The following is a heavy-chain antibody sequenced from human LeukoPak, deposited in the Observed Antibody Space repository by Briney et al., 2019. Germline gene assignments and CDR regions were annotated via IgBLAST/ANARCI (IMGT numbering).Heavy chain of an antibody. Sequence: GGSLRLSCAASGFTFSSYAMSWVRQAPGKGLEWVSAVSGGGDSTYYADSVKGRFTISRDNSKNTLYLQMNSLRAEDTAVYYCARDLTGYYTGGSSYWGQGTLVTVSS. CDR3: ARDLTGYYTGGSSY. CDR2: VSGGGDST. V-gene: IGHV3-23*01. J-gene: IGHJ4*02. CDR1: GFTFSSYA. D-gene: IGHD3/OR15-3a*01.